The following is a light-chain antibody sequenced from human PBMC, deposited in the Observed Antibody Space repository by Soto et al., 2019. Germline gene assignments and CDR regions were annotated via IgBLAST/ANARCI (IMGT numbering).Light chain of an antibody. Sequence: EIVMTQYKATLSVSPGERATLSCRASRSVSNYLAWYQRKPGQAPRLLIFGASSRATGIPDRYSGSGSGTDFTLTISRLEPEDFALYYCQQYHTSPLTFGQGTNVAI. V-gene: IGKV3-20*01. J-gene: IGKJ1*01. CDR2: GAS. CDR3: QQYHTSPLT. CDR1: RSVSNY.